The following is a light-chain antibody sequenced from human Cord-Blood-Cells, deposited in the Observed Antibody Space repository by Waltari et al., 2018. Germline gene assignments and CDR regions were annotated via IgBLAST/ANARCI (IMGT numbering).Light chain of an antibody. J-gene: IGKJ2*01. CDR2: GAS. CDR1: QSVSSSY. V-gene: IGKV3-20*01. CDR3: QQYGSSPPGT. Sequence: EIVLTPSPGTLSLSQGERATLSCRASQSVSSSYLAWYQQKPGQAPRLLIYGASSRATGIPDRFSGSGSGTDFTLTISRLEPEDFAVYYCQQYGSSPPGTFGQGTKLEIK.